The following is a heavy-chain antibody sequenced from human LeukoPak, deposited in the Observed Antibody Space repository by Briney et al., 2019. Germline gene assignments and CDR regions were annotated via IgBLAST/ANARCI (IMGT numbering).Heavy chain of an antibody. CDR2: IKSNADGGTT. D-gene: IGHD3-22*01. V-gene: IGHV3-15*01. CDR1: GFTFSKAW. CDR3: STYRWQYDSSGYDY. Sequence: GGSLRLSFAAHGFTFSKAWMSWGRQATGKGLEWLGRIKSNADGGTTDYAAPVQGRITISRDDSQNTLYLQLDSLKAEDTAVYYCSTYRWQYDSSGYDYWGQGTLVAVSS. J-gene: IGHJ4*02.